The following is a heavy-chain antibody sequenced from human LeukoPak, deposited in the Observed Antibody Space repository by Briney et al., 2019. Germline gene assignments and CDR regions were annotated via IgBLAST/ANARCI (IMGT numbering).Heavy chain of an antibody. CDR1: GFTFSSYW. CDR2: INSDGSST. Sequence: GGSLRLSCAASGFTFSSYWMHWVRQAPGKGLVWVSRINSDGSSTSYADSVKGRFTISRDNAVNTLYLQMNSLRVEDTAVYYCVRGSLRLPRSTPDYWGQGTLVTVSS. V-gene: IGHV3-74*01. D-gene: IGHD2-21*02. CDR3: VRGSLRLPRSTPDY. J-gene: IGHJ4*02.